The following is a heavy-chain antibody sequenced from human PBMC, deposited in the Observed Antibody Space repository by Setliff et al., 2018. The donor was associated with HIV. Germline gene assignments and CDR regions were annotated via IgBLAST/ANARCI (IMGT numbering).Heavy chain of an antibody. CDR2: IYHTGST. CDR3: ARDLGIAAAGNWFDP. D-gene: IGHD6-13*01. J-gene: IGHJ5*02. V-gene: IGHV4-38-2*02. CDR1: GNSISSGYY. Sequence: SETLSLTCVVSGNSISSGYYWGWVRQPPGKGLEWIGSIYHTGSTYYNPSLKGRVTMSVDTSKNQFSLKLSSVTAADTAVYYCARDLGIAAAGNWFDPWGQGTLVTVSS.